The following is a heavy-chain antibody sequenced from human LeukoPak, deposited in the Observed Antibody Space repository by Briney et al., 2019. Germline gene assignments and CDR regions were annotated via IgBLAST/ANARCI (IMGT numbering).Heavy chain of an antibody. CDR2: ISSSGSTI. Sequence: PGGSLRLSCAASGFTFSSYEMNWVRQAPGKGLEWVSYISSSGSTIYYADSVKGRFTISRDNAKNSLYLQMNSLRAEDTAVYYCARGRIVVANTGAFDIWGQGTMVPVSS. J-gene: IGHJ3*02. V-gene: IGHV3-48*03. CDR1: GFTFSSYE. CDR3: ARGRIVVANTGAFDI. D-gene: IGHD3-22*01.